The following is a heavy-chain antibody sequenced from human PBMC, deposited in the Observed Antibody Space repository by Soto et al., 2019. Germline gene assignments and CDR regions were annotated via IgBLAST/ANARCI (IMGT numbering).Heavy chain of an antibody. CDR2: ISAYNGNT. CDR1: GYTFTSYG. D-gene: IGHD3-22*01. J-gene: IGHJ6*02. Sequence: QVQLVQSGAEVKKPGASVKVSCKASGYTFTSYGISWVRQAPGQGLEWMGWISAYNGNTNYAQKLQGRVTMTTDTSTSTAYMELRSLRSDDTAVYYCARIGLITMIVVSNYYYYYGMDVWGQGTTVTVSS. CDR3: ARIGLITMIVVSNYYYYYGMDV. V-gene: IGHV1-18*04.